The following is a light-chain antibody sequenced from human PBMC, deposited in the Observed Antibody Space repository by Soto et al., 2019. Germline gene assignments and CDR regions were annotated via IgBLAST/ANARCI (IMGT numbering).Light chain of an antibody. J-gene: IGKJ2*03. CDR3: QHYNTYWYS. V-gene: IGKV1-5*01. Sequence: DIPMTQSPSTLSASVGDRVTITCRASQSISSWLAWYQQKPGKAPNLLIYDASNLESGVPSRFSGSGSGTEFTLTISGRQPDDFAAYYCQHYNTYWYSFGQGTKLEIK. CDR1: QSISSW. CDR2: DAS.